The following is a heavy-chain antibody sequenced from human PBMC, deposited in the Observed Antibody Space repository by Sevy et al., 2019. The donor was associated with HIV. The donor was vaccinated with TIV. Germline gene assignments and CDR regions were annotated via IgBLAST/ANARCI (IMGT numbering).Heavy chain of an antibody. CDR2: INPNSGGT. CDR1: GYTFTGYY. J-gene: IGHJ6*02. D-gene: IGHD2-2*01. Sequence: ASVKVSCKASGYTFTGYYMHWVRQAPGQGLEWMGWINPNSGGTNYAQKFQGRVTMTRDTSISTAYMELSRLRSDDTAVYYCAIIGYCSSTSCSPYDYYGMDVWGQGTTVTVSS. V-gene: IGHV1-2*02. CDR3: AIIGYCSSTSCSPYDYYGMDV.